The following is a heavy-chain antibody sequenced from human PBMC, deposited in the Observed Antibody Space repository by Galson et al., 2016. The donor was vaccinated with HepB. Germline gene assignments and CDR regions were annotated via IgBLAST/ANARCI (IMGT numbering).Heavy chain of an antibody. CDR1: GFTFNKVW. Sequence: SLRLSCAASGFTFNKVWMSWVRQAPGKGLEWVGRIHSRTAGGTTDYAAPVQGRFIVSGDDSKNTLYLQMNSLKIEDTAVYYCKTRIDPFTGDRWGQGTRVTVSS. CDR3: KTRIDPFTGDR. CDR2: IHSRTAGGTT. V-gene: IGHV3-15*01. D-gene: IGHD3-16*01. J-gene: IGHJ4*02.